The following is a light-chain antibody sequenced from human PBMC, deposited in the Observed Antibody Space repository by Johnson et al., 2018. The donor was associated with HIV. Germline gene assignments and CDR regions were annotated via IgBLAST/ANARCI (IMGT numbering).Light chain of an antibody. CDR3: GTWDSSMSAV. V-gene: IGLV1-51*01. CDR1: SSNIGNNY. CDR2: GNN. Sequence: QSVLTQPPSVSAAPGQKVTISCSGSSSNIGNNYVSWYQQFPGTAPKLLIYGNNKRPSGIPDRFSGSKSGTSATLGITGLQTGDEANYYCGTWDSSMSAVFGRGTTVTVL. J-gene: IGLJ1*01.